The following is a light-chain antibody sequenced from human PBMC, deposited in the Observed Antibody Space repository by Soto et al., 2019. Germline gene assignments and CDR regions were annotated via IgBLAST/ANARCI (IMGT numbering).Light chain of an antibody. V-gene: IGLV1-40*01. J-gene: IGLJ2*01. Sequence: QSVLTQPPSVSGAPGQRVTISCTGSSSNIGAGYDVHWYQQLPGTAPKVLIYGNSNRPSGVPDQFSGSKSGTSASLVITGLQAEDEADYYCQSYDSSLSGVVFGGGTKLTVL. CDR1: SSNIGAGYD. CDR2: GNS. CDR3: QSYDSSLSGVV.